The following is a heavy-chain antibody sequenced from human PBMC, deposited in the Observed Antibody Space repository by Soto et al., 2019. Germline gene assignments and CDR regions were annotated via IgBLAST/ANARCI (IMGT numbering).Heavy chain of an antibody. D-gene: IGHD3-22*01. V-gene: IGHV1-3*01. CDR1: GYTFTSYG. Sequence: GASVKVSWKASGYTFTSYGIHWMRQAPGQRLEWTAWINAGNGNTKYSETFQGRVTITRDTSASTAYLELSSLRSEATAVYYSARHPNASSAYYHRYYYGMDVWGPGTTPTVSS. CDR3: ARHPNASSAYYHRYYYGMDV. J-gene: IGHJ6*02. CDR2: INAGNGNT.